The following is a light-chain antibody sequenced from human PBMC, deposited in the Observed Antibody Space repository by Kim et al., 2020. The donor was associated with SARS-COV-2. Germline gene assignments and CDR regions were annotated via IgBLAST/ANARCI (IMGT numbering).Light chain of an antibody. CDR1: QGISSY. V-gene: IGKV1-8*01. Sequence: ASTGDKVPITCRASQGISSYLAGYQQKPGKAPKLLIYAASTLQSGVPSRFSGSGSGTDFTLTISCLQSEDFATYYCQQYYSYRWTFGQGTKVDIK. J-gene: IGKJ1*01. CDR2: AAS. CDR3: QQYYSYRWT.